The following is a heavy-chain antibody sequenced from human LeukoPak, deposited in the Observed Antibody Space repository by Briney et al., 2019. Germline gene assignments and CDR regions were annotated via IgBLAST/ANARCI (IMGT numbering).Heavy chain of an antibody. CDR3: ARESGDFWSGYYLDY. CDR1: GFTFSSYW. V-gene: IGHV3-74*01. Sequence: PGGSLRLSCAASGFTFSSYWMHWVRQAPWKGLVWVSRINSDGSSTSYADSVKGRFTISRDNAKNTLYLQMNSLRAEDTAVYYCARESGDFWSGYYLDYWGQGTLVTVSS. J-gene: IGHJ4*02. CDR2: INSDGSST. D-gene: IGHD3-3*01.